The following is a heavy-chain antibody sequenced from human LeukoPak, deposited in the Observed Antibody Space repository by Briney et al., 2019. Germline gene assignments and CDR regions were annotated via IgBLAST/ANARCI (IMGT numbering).Heavy chain of an antibody. CDR2: INTNTGNP. V-gene: IGHV7-4-1*02. J-gene: IGHJ6*02. CDR1: GYTFSYYA. Sequence: ASVKVSCKASGYTFSYYAMNWVRQAPGQGLEWMGWINTNTGNPTYAQGFTGRFVFSLDTSVSTAYLQISSLKAEDTAVYYCARDGVYGDYYYYYGMDVWGQGTTVTVSS. D-gene: IGHD4-17*01. CDR3: ARDGVYGDYYYYYGMDV.